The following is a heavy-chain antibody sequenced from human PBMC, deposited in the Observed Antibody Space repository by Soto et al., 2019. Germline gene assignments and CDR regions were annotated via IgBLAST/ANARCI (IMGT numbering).Heavy chain of an antibody. CDR2: ISPHNDRT. J-gene: IGHJ3*02. V-gene: IGHV1-18*01. Sequence: QVQLVQSGADVKKPGASVKVSCKASGYSFTSYGISWVRQAPGQGLEWMGWISPHNDRTKYARRFQVRVTMTTEAPTSTVYMELGSLRSDDTAVYYCARDLYNSSGRYFDHDAFDIWGQGTVVSVSS. D-gene: IGHD6-19*01. CDR3: ARDLYNSSGRYFDHDAFDI. CDR1: GYSFTSYG.